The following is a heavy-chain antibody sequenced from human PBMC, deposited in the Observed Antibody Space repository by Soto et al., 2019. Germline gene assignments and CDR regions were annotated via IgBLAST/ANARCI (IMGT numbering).Heavy chain of an antibody. J-gene: IGHJ4*02. CDR1: GFTVSSDY. CDR3: ARDKMGGAGSFDY. D-gene: IGHD6-19*01. V-gene: IGHV3-53*02. Sequence: EVQLVETGGGLIQPGGSLRLSCAASGFTVSSDYMSWVRQAPGKGLEWVSVIYRGGSTYYADSVKGRFTIPRDNSKNTLYLQMNSLRAEDTAVYYCARDKMGGAGSFDYWGQGTLVTVSS. CDR2: IYRGGST.